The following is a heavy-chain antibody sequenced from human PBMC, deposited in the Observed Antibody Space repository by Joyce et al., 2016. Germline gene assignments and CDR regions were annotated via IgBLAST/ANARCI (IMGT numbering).Heavy chain of an antibody. D-gene: IGHD4-23*01. V-gene: IGHV3-33*01. Sequence: QVQLVESGGGVVQPGTSLRLSCAPSGFTVTSHVVHWVRQAPGQGLECLAVIWYDGSAAYYANSVIGRFTISRDDSNNGLYLHMDARRAEDTAVYYCARVPAYDRWFFDYWGQRTLVTVSS. CDR2: IWYDGSAA. CDR1: GFTVTSHV. J-gene: IGHJ4*02. CDR3: ARVPAYDRWFFDY.